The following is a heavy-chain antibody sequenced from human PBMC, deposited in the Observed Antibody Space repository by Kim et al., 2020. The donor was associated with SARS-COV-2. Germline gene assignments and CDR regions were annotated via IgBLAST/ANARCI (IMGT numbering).Heavy chain of an antibody. D-gene: IGHD6-6*01. Sequence: APKFQGRVTMTRNTSISTAYMELSSLRSEDTAVYYCARESSIAARQSLDVWGQGTTVTVSS. CDR3: ARESSIAARQSLDV. V-gene: IGHV1-8*01. J-gene: IGHJ6*02.